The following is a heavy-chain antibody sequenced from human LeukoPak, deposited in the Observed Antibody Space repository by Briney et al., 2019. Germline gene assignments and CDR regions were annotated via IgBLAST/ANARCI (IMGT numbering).Heavy chain of an antibody. D-gene: IGHD3-10*01. CDR2: IYYSGST. CDR1: GGSISSRGYY. CDR3: ARHPYGGYNWFDP. Sequence: SETLSLTCTVSGGSISSRGYYWSWIRQHPGKGLEWIGYIYYSGSTYYNPSLKSRVTISVDTSKNQFSLKLSSVTAADTAVYYCARHPYGGYNWFDPWGQGTLVTVSS. J-gene: IGHJ5*02. V-gene: IGHV4-31*03.